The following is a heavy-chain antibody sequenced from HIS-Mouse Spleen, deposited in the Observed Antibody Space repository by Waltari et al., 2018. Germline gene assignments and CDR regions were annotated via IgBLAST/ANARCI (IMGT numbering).Heavy chain of an antibody. V-gene: IGHV4-39*07. J-gene: IGHJ2*01. CDR1: GGSISSSSYY. CDR2: IYYSGIT. CDR3: AREIPYSSSWYDWYFDL. Sequence: QLQLQESGPGLVKPSETLSLTCTVSGGSISSSSYYWGWIRQPPGKGLEWIGRIYYSGITYDHPSVKGRVTISVDTSKNQFSLKLSSVTAADTAVYYCAREIPYSSSWYDWYFDLWGRGTLVTVSS. D-gene: IGHD6-13*01.